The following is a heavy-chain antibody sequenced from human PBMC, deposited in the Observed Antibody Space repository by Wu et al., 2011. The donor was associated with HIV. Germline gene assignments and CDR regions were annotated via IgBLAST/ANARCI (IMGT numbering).Heavy chain of an antibody. CDR1: GYSFTSYD. J-gene: IGHJ3*01. CDR3: ARGMGGYDAFDV. CDR2: MNPVSGNT. V-gene: IGHV1-8*02. Sequence: QIVQSGAEVKRPGASVKVSCKTSGYSFTSYDINWVRQAAGQGLEWLGWMNPVSGNTGYAQKFQDRVTITRNTSIRTAYMELSSLRSEDTAVYYCARGMGGYDAFDVWGQGTMVTVSS. D-gene: IGHD3-16*01.